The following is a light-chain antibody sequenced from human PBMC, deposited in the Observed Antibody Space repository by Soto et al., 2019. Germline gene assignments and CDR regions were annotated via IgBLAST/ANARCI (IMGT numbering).Light chain of an antibody. V-gene: IGKV3-11*01. CDR3: QQRSNWPLT. CDR1: QSVGIF. Sequence: EIVLTQSPATLSLSPGERATLSCRASQSVGIFLAWYQQKPGQAPRLLIYDASNRATGIPARFSGGGSGTDFTLTVSSLEPEDFAVYYCQQRSNWPLTFGPGTKVDIK. CDR2: DAS. J-gene: IGKJ3*01.